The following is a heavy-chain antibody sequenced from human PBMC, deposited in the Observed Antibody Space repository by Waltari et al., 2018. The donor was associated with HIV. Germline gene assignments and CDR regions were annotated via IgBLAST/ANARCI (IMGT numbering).Heavy chain of an antibody. V-gene: IGHV4-34*01. Sequence: QVQLQQWGAGLLKPSETLSLTCAVYGGSLSGYYWSWIRQPPGKGLEWIGEINHSGSTNYSPSLKSRVTILVDTSKNQFSLKLRSVTAADTAVYYCASYSHLNSQVWGQGTLVTVSS. CDR2: INHSGST. J-gene: IGHJ4*02. CDR3: ASYSHLNSQV. D-gene: IGHD1-7*01. CDR1: GGSLSGYY.